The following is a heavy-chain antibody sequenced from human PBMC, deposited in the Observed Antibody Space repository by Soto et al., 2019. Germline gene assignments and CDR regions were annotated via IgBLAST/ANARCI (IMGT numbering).Heavy chain of an antibody. CDR2: IYYSGST. CDR1: GGSISSSSYY. CDR3: AIRDLGEFCLDP. D-gene: IGHD3-16*01. V-gene: IGHV4-39*07. J-gene: IGHJ5*02. Sequence: PSETLSLTCTVSGGSISSSSYYWGWIRQPPGKGLEWIGSIYYSGSTYYNPSLKSRVTISVDTSKNQFSLKLSSVTAADTAVYYCAIRDLGEFCLDPWGQGTLVTVSS.